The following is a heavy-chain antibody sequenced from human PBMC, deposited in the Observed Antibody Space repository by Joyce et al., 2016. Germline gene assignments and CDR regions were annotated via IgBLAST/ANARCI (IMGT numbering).Heavy chain of an antibody. D-gene: IGHD3-10*01. CDR1: GYTFTGYN. J-gene: IGHJ5*02. CDR3: ARDGAYGSGYT. Sequence: QVQLVQSGTEVKKPGASVKVSCKASGYTFTGYNMDWVRQAPGQGLEWMGRINPKNGDTVYAQKFQGRVTVTGDASISTAYMELSGLRSDDTAMYYCARDGAYGSGYTWGQGTLVTVSS. V-gene: IGHV1-2*02. CDR2: INPKNGDT.